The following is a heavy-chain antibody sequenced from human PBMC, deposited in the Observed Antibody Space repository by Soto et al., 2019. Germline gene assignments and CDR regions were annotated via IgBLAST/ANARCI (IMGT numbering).Heavy chain of an antibody. CDR3: SKFKYSTSVRYLQQ. CDR2: IYPSDSRT. V-gene: IGHV5-51*01. CDR1: VNTFANYS. J-gene: IGHJ1*01. D-gene: IGHD6-6*01. Sequence: XESLKMSYESSVNTFANYSIGSVVQVPGKGLEWVAIIYPSDSRTIYSPSFQGQVTISADKSISTAYLQWTSLKASDTAIYHCSKFKYSTSVRYLQQWGQGTPVTVSS.